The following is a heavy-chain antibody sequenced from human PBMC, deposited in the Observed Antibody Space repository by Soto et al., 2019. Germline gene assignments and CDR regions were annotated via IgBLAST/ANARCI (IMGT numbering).Heavy chain of an antibody. V-gene: IGHV1-69*06. J-gene: IGHJ1*01. CDR2: IIPLYGTV. Sequence: QAHLAQSGAEVKKPGSSVTVSCKASGGTFNSYGISWVRQAPGQGLDWMGVIIPLYGTVNYAQKFQGRVSITADKSTSTAYMDLNSLRSADTAVYYCARVRVIRGVIPSHFGLWGQGNQVTVSS. D-gene: IGHD3-10*01. CDR3: ARVRVIRGVIPSHFGL. CDR1: GGTFNSYG.